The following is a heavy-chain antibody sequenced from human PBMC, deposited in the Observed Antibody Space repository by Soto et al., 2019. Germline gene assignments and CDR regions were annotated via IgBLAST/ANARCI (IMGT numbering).Heavy chain of an antibody. D-gene: IGHD3-10*01. Sequence: QAQLVQSGAEVKKPGSSVKVCCKASGGTFNRETFSWVRQAPGQGLQWMGRIIPVLDVTEYPQNFQGRVTITADTSTSTVYLALSGLGSDDTAVYYCARGGKLGGDLDVWGKGTPVIVSS. CDR1: GGTFNRET. CDR3: ARGGKLGGDLDV. CDR2: IIPVLDVT. J-gene: IGHJ6*04. V-gene: IGHV1-69*02.